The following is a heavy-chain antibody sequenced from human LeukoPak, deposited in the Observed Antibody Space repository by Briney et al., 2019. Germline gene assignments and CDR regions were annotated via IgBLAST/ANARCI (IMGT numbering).Heavy chain of an antibody. Sequence: SETLSLTCTVSGGSISSYYWSWIRQPAGKGLEWIGRIYTSGSTNYNPSLKSRVTMSVDTSKNQFSLKLSSVTAADTAVYYGAGTGGGVPAAMNYYYMDVWGKGTTVTVSS. CDR3: AGTGGGVPAAMNYYYMDV. CDR2: IYTSGST. V-gene: IGHV4-4*07. CDR1: GGSISSYY. D-gene: IGHD2-2*01. J-gene: IGHJ6*03.